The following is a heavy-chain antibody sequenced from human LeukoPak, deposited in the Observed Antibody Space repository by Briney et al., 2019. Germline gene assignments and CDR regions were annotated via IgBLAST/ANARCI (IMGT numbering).Heavy chain of an antibody. D-gene: IGHD3-10*01. CDR2: ISNDGSSK. CDR1: GFTFSSCG. V-gene: IGHV3-30*18. CDR3: AKEVRESAWFYFDY. J-gene: IGHJ4*02. Sequence: PGGSLRLSCVASGFTFSSCGMHWVRQAPGKGLEWVAVISNDGSSKYYADSVKGRFTISRDSSKNTVYLQMNSLRAEDTAVYYCAKEVRESAWFYFDYWGQGTLATVSS.